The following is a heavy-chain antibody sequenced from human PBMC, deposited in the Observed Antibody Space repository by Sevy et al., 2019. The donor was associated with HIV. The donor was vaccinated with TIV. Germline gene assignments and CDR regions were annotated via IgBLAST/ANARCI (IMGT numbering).Heavy chain of an antibody. CDR3: AKGPPYCGGDCYSYFDY. V-gene: IGHV3-23*01. J-gene: IGHJ4*02. CDR1: GFTFSSYA. Sequence: GGSLRLSCAASGFTFSSYAMSWVRQAPGKGLEWVSAISGSGGSTYYAGSVKGRFTISRDNSKNTLYLQMNSLRAEDTAVYYCAKGPPYCGGDCYSYFDYWGQGTLVTVSS. CDR2: ISGSGGST. D-gene: IGHD2-21*02.